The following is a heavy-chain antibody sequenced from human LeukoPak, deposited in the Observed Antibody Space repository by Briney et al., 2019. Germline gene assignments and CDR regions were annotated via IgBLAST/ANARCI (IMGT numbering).Heavy chain of an antibody. CDR3: ARNGAIYSSGWYNY. V-gene: IGHV1-18*01. CDR2: ISAYNGNT. D-gene: IGHD6-19*01. J-gene: IGHJ4*02. Sequence: ASVKVSCKASGYKFSSYGFSWVRQAPGQGLEWMGWISAYNGNTNYAQKLQGRVTMTTDTSTSTAYMELRSLRSDDTAVYYCARNGAIYSSGWYNYWGQGTLVTVSS. CDR1: GYKFSSYG.